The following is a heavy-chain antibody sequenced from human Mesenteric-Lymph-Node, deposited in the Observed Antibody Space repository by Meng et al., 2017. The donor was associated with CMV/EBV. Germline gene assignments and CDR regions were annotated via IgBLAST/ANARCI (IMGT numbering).Heavy chain of an antibody. D-gene: IGHD1-26*01. Sequence: GESLKISCAASGFTFSSYAMHWVRQAPGKGLEWVAVISYDGSNKYYADSVKGRFTIPRDNSKNTLYLQMNSLRAEDTAVYYCARDFGGSYFDYWGQGTLVTVS. CDR3: ARDFGGSYFDY. V-gene: IGHV3-30-3*01. J-gene: IGHJ4*02. CDR1: GFTFSSYA. CDR2: ISYDGSNK.